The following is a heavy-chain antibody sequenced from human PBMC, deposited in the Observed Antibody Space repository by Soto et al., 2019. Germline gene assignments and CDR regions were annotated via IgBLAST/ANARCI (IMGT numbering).Heavy chain of an antibody. J-gene: IGHJ5*02. CDR3: ALYSGKYSGLGPS. CDR1: GYTFTNVY. Sequence: ASVKVSCKASGYTFTNVYIHWVRQAPGQELEWMGRINPGVGSTTYAQRFQDRVTMTRDTSTSTAYMELSSLRSEDTAVFYCALYSGKYSGLGPSWGQGTQVTVSS. V-gene: IGHV1-46*03. D-gene: IGHD1-26*01. CDR2: INPGVGST.